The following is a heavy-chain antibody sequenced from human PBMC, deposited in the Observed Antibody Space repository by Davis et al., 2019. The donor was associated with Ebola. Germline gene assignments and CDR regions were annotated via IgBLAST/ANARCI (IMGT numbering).Heavy chain of an antibody. Sequence: GESLKISCAASGFTFSSYAMHWVRQAPGKGLEYVSAISSNGGSTYYANSVKGRFTISRDNSKNTLYLQMGSLRAEDMAVYYCARAGQMSLFNDYWGQETLVTVSS. V-gene: IGHV3-64*01. CDR1: GFTFSSYA. J-gene: IGHJ4*02. CDR3: ARAGQMSLFNDY. CDR2: ISSNGGST.